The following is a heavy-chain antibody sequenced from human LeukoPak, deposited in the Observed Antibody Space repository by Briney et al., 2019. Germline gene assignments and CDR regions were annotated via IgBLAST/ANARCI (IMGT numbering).Heavy chain of an antibody. CDR2: IYYTGAT. CDR1: GGSIRSYF. Sequence: SDPVPLTCTVWGGSIRSYFRRGIRLPPGKGQEGFGCIYYTGATYYNPSLKSRVTISLDTSKNQFSLKLSSVTAADAAVYYCARAGYSYGTRYYFDYWGQGALVTVSS. V-gene: IGHV4-59*07. CDR3: ARAGYSYGTRYYFDY. J-gene: IGHJ4*02. D-gene: IGHD5-18*01.